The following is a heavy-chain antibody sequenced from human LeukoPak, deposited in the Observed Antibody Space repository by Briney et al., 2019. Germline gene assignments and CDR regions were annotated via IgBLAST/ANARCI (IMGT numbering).Heavy chain of an antibody. Sequence: PSETLSLTCTVSGGPISSYYWSWIRQPAGKGLEWIGRIYTSGSTNYNPSLKSRVTMSVDTSKNQFSLKLSSVTAADTAVYYCARGGAYYYDSSGYYHDAFDIWGQGTMVTVSS. D-gene: IGHD3-22*01. CDR2: IYTSGST. CDR3: ARGGAYYYDSSGYYHDAFDI. V-gene: IGHV4-4*07. CDR1: GGPISSYY. J-gene: IGHJ3*02.